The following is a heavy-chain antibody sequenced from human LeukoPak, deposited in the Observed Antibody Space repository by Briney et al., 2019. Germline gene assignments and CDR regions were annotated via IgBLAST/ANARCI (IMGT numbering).Heavy chain of an antibody. Sequence: GGSLRLSCAASGFTFSSYSMNWVRQAPGRGLEWISYITGSGDTIYYADSVKGRFTISRDNAKNSLFLQMNRLTADDTAVYYCARERTTIVSGTTIGAYWGQGTLVTVSS. CDR3: ARERTTIVSGTTIGAY. D-gene: IGHD2/OR15-2a*01. V-gene: IGHV3-48*04. CDR2: ITGSGDTI. J-gene: IGHJ4*02. CDR1: GFTFSSYS.